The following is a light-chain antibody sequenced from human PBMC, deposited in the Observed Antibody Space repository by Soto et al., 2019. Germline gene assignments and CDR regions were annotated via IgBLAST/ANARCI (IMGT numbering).Light chain of an antibody. Sequence: QSALTQPASVSGSPGQSIAISCTGTTSDVGDYNLVSWYQQHPGKAPKLMIYDVSNRPSGISDRFSASKSGNTASLTISGLQAEDEADYYCSSYTSSNTLYVFGTGTKLNVL. V-gene: IGLV2-14*01. CDR3: SSYTSSNTLYV. CDR2: DVS. J-gene: IGLJ1*01. CDR1: TSDVGDYNL.